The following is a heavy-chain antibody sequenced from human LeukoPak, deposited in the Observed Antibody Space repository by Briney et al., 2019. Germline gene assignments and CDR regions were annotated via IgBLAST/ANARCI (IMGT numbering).Heavy chain of an antibody. CDR3: AKVFGESYPHDAFDI. CDR1: GFIFSSYA. J-gene: IGHJ3*02. Sequence: GGSLRLSCAASGFIFSSYAMSWVRQAPGKGPEWVSALSDSGGSTYYADSVKGRFTVSRDNSKNTLYLQMNSLRAEDTAVYYCAKVFGESYPHDAFDIWGQGTMVTVSS. CDR2: LSDSGGST. D-gene: IGHD2-21*01. V-gene: IGHV3-23*01.